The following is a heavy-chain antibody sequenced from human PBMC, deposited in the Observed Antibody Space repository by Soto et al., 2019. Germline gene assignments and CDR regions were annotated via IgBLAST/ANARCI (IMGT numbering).Heavy chain of an antibody. J-gene: IGHJ4*02. V-gene: IGHV3-33*06. D-gene: IGHD1-26*01. CDR1: GFTFSSYG. Sequence: GGSLRLSCAASGFTFSSYGMHWVRQAPGKGLEWVAVIWYDGSNKYYADSVKGRFTISRDNSKNTLYLQMNGLRAEDTAVYYCAKDRSGSHSYYFDSWGQGTLVTVSS. CDR2: IWYDGSNK. CDR3: AKDRSGSHSYYFDS.